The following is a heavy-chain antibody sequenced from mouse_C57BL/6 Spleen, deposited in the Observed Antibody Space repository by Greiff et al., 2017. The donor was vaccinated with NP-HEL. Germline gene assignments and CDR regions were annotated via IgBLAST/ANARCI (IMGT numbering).Heavy chain of an antibody. CDR1: GYTFTSYW. V-gene: IGHV1-69*01. Sequence: VQLQQPGAELVMPGASVKLSCKASGYTFTSYWMHWVKQRPGQGLEWIGEIDPSDSYTNYNQKFKGKSTLTVDKSSSTAYMQLSSLTSEDSAVYYCANGYGNYLDYWGQGTTLTVSS. CDR3: ANGYGNYLDY. J-gene: IGHJ2*01. CDR2: IDPSDSYT. D-gene: IGHD2-1*01.